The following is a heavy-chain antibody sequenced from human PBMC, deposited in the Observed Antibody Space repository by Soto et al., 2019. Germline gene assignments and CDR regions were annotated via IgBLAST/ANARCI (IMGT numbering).Heavy chain of an antibody. V-gene: IGHV1-18*01. J-gene: IGHJ6*03. CDR1: GYTFTNYG. Sequence: GASVKVSCKASGYTFTNYGITWVRQAPGQGLEWMGWISAYNGDTHYTQRLQGRVTMTTDTSTSTAYMELRGLRSDDTAVYYCARVRHLVGYLHYYMDVWGKGTTVTVSS. D-gene: IGHD6-6*01. CDR2: ISAYNGDT. CDR3: ARVRHLVGYLHYYMDV.